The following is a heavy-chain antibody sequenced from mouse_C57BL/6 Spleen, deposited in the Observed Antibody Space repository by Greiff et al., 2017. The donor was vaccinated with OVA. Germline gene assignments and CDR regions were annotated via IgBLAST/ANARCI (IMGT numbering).Heavy chain of an antibody. CDR2: IYPGSGST. Sequence: QVQLQQPGAELVKPGASVKMSCKASGYTFTSYWITWVKQRPGQGLEWIGDIYPGSGSTNYNEKFKSKATLTVDTSSSTAYMQLSSLTSEHSAVYYCARGGYYGSILYCDYWGQGTTLTVSS. D-gene: IGHD1-1*01. V-gene: IGHV1-55*01. J-gene: IGHJ2*01. CDR3: ARGGYYGSILYCDY. CDR1: GYTFTSYW.